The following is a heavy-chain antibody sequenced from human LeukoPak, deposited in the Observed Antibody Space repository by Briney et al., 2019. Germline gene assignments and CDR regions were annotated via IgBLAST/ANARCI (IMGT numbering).Heavy chain of an antibody. Sequence: SETLSLTCTVSGGSISSGGYYWSWIRQHPGKGLEWIGYIYYSGSTYYNPSLKSRVTISVDKSKNQLFLKLSSVTAADTAVYYCARETGSFDPWGQGTLVTVSS. V-gene: IGHV4-31*03. J-gene: IGHJ5*02. CDR2: IYYSGST. CDR1: GGSISSGGYY. D-gene: IGHD1-1*01. CDR3: ARETGSFDP.